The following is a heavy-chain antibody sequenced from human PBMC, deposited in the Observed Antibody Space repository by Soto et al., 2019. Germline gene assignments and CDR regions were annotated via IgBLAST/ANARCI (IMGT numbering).Heavy chain of an antibody. J-gene: IGHJ6*02. D-gene: IGHD6-19*01. CDR2: ISAYNGNT. CDR1: GYTFTSYG. Sequence: ASVKVSCKASGYTFTSYGISWVRQAPGQGLEWMGWISAYNGNTNYAQKLQGRVTMTTDTSTSTAYMELRSLRSDDTAVYYCARAVAGFGYYYYSMDVWGQGTTVTVSS. V-gene: IGHV1-18*01. CDR3: ARAVAGFGYYYYSMDV.